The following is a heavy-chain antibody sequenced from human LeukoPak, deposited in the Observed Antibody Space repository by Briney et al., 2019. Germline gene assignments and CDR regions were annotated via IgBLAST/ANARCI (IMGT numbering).Heavy chain of an antibody. CDR1: GFTFSSYA. CDR2: ISYDGSNK. CDR3: ARGDSGITIFGVVIINSPDYFDY. V-gene: IGHV3-30*01. Sequence: PGGSLRLSCAASGFTFSSYAMHWVRQAPGKGLEWVAVISYDGSNKYYADSVKGRFTISRDNSKNTLYLQMNSLRAEDTAVYYCARGDSGITIFGVVIINSPDYFDYWGQGTLVTVSS. J-gene: IGHJ4*02. D-gene: IGHD3-3*01.